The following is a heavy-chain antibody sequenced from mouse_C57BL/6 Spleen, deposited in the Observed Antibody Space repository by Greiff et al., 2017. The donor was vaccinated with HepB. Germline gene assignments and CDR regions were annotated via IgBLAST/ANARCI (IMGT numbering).Heavy chain of an antibody. V-gene: IGHV5-6*01. J-gene: IGHJ2*01. CDR2: ISSGGSYT. Sequence: EVQRVESGGDLVKPGGSLKLSCAASGFTFSSYGMSWVRQTPDKRLEWVATISSGGSYTYYPDSVKGRFTISRDNAKNTLYLQMSSLKSEDTAMYYCARHGTGSLDYWGQGTTLTVSS. CDR3: ARHGTGSLDY. CDR1: GFTFSSYG. D-gene: IGHD4-1*01.